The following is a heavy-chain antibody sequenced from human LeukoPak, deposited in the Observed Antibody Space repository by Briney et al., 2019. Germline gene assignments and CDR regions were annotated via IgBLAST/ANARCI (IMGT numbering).Heavy chain of an antibody. D-gene: IGHD4-17*01. Sequence: GGSLRLSCAASGFTFSSYAMHWVRQAPGKGLEWVAVISYDGSNKYYADSVKGRFTISRDNSKNTLYLQMNSLRAEDTAVYYCARDYGDYVPYYYGMDVWGQGTTVTVSS. J-gene: IGHJ6*02. CDR2: ISYDGSNK. CDR1: GFTFSSYA. V-gene: IGHV3-30*04. CDR3: ARDYGDYVPYYYGMDV.